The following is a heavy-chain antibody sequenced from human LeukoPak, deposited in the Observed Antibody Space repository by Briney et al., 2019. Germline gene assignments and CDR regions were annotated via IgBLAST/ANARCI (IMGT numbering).Heavy chain of an antibody. V-gene: IGHV3-74*01. CDR3: ARYSSSSGGASHYFDY. D-gene: IGHD6-6*01. CDR2: ISGDGSMT. J-gene: IGHJ4*02. Sequence: GGSLRLSCVVSGFSLRSYWMHWVRQAPGKGRVWVSRISGDGSMTNYADSVKGRFTISRDNAKNTVYLQMNSLRAEDTAVYYCARYSSSSGGASHYFDYWGQGTLVTVSS. CDR1: GFSLRSYW.